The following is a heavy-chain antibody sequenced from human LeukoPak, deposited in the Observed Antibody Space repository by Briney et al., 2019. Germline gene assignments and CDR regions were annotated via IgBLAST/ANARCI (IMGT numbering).Heavy chain of an antibody. CDR3: AREGSYGSGSSYYYYGMDV. V-gene: IGHV4-39*02. D-gene: IGHD3-10*01. CDR1: GGSISSSSYS. Sequence: SETLSLTCTVSGGSISSSSYSWGWIRQPPGKGLEWIGSIYYSGSTFYNPSLKSRVTISVDTSKNQFSLKLSSVTAADTAVYYCAREGSYGSGSSYYYYGMDVWGQGTTVTVSS. CDR2: IYYSGST. J-gene: IGHJ6*02.